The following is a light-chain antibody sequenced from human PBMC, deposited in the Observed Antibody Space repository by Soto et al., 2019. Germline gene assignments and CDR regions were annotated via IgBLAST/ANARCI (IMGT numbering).Light chain of an antibody. CDR1: QSVSSNY. J-gene: IGKJ2*01. V-gene: IGKV3-20*01. CDR2: GAS. CDR3: QQYGSSQYT. Sequence: EIVLTQSPGTLSLSPGESATLSCRASQSVSSNYLAWYQQKPGQAPRLLIYGASSRATGIPDRFSGSGSGTDVTLTISRLEPEDFAEYYCQQYGSSQYTFGQGTKLEIK.